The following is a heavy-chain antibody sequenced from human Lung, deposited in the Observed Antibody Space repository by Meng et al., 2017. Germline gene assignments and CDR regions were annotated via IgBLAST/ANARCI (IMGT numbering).Heavy chain of an antibody. CDR3: ARYVPNGSFWYFDF. D-gene: IGHD6-13*01. J-gene: IGHJ2*01. CDR2: ISVKNGEA. V-gene: IGHV1-18*01. Sequence: QVQLVPSRADAKKPGASTKVSCKASGCIITNYDISLVRQAPGQGLEWMGWISVKNGEAKYPQNFQGRVTMTTDTTTSTAYMELRSLTSDDTAVYYCARYVPNGSFWYFDFWGRGTLVTVSS. CDR1: GCIITNYD.